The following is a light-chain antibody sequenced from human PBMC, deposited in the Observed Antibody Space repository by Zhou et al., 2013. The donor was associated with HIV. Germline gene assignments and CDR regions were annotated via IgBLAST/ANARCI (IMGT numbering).Light chain of an antibody. CDR2: HAS. V-gene: IGKV1-39*01. J-gene: IGKJ4*01. CDR3: QQTYTTQIT. CDR1: QGIGSS. Sequence: DIQLTQSPSSLSASVGDRVTITCQAGQGIGSSLNWYQHKPGRAPKLLIFHASNLQNGVPPRFSGSGFGTDFTLTIDSVQPDDFATYFCQQTYTTQITFGGGTKVEF.